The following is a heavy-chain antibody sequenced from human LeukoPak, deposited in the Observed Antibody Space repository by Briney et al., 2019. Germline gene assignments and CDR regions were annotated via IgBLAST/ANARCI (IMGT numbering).Heavy chain of an antibody. Sequence: PSQTLSLTCNVSGGSISSGGYYWSWIRQPAGKGLEWIGRIYTSGSTNYNPSLKSRVTMSVDTSKNQFSLKLSSVTAADTAVYYCARTYSSSWYRETSYYMDVWGKGTTVTVSS. CDR1: GGSISSGGYY. CDR2: IYTSGST. J-gene: IGHJ6*03. D-gene: IGHD6-13*01. CDR3: ARTYSSSWYRETSYYMDV. V-gene: IGHV4-61*02.